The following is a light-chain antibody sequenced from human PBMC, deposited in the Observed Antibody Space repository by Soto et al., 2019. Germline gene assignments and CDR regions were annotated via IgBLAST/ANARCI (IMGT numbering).Light chain of an antibody. Sequence: DIQMTQSPSSLSASVGDRVTITCRASQNINTYLNWYQQKPGKAPKLLIYAASALRSGVPSRFSGSGSGTDFTLTISSLQPDDFATYYCQQYNTYSWTFGPGTKVDIK. CDR2: AAS. J-gene: IGKJ1*01. CDR1: QNINTY. V-gene: IGKV1-39*01. CDR3: QQYNTYSWT.